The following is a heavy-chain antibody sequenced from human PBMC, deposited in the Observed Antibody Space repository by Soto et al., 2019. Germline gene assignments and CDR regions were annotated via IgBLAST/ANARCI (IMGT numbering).Heavy chain of an antibody. V-gene: IGHV1-69*13. J-gene: IGHJ6*02. CDR1: GGTFSSYA. CDR2: IIPIFGTA. Sequence: SVKVSCKASGGTFSSYAISWVRQAPGQGLEWMGGIIPIFGTANYAQKFQGRVTITADESTSTAYMELSSLRSEDTAVYYCARTSLYCGGDGYPTGDYSYYYYGMDVWGQGTTVTVSS. D-gene: IGHD2-21*02. CDR3: ARTSLYCGGDGYPTGDYSYYYYGMDV.